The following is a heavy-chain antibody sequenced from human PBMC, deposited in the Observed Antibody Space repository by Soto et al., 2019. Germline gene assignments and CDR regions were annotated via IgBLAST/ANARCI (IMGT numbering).Heavy chain of an antibody. Sequence: SVKISFKASGGTLSSYTINLVRQAPGQRLKWMGRIIPILGIANYAQKFQGRVTITADKSTSTAYMELSSLRSEDTAVFYCARDLGDDYVWGGGYDYWGQGTLVTVSS. CDR3: ARDLGDDYVWGGGYDY. J-gene: IGHJ4*02. CDR2: IIPILGIA. CDR1: GGTLSSYT. D-gene: IGHD3-16*01. V-gene: IGHV1-69*04.